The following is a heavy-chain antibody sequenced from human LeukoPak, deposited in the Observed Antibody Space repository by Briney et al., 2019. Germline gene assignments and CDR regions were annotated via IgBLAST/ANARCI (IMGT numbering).Heavy chain of an antibody. D-gene: IGHD3-10*01. Sequence: GASVKVSCKASGYTFTSYAMHWVRQAPGQRLEWMGWINVGNGNTKYSQKFQGRVTITRDTSASTAYMELSSLRSEDTAVYYCARGYYGSGYVDYWGQGTLVTVSS. J-gene: IGHJ4*02. V-gene: IGHV1-3*01. CDR3: ARGYYGSGYVDY. CDR1: GYTFTSYA. CDR2: INVGNGNT.